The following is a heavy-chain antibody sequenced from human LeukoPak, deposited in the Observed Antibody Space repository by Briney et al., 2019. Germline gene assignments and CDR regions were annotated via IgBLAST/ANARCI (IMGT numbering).Heavy chain of an antibody. CDR2: ISSSSSYI. Sequence: GGSLRLSCAASGFTFSSYSVNWVRQAPGKGLEWVSSISSSSSYIYYADSVKGRFTISRDNAKNSLYLQMNSLRAEDTAVYYCARDRGSYGDYWGQGTLVTVSS. D-gene: IGHD1-26*01. CDR1: GFTFSSYS. V-gene: IGHV3-21*01. CDR3: ARDRGSYGDY. J-gene: IGHJ4*02.